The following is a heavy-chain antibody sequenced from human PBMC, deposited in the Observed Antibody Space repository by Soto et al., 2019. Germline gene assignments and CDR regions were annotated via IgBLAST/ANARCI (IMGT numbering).Heavy chain of an antibody. CDR3: ARYIYGQGFIS. Sequence: ASVKVSCKASGYTFTSYGISWVRQAPGQGLEWMGWIHANSGNTRYAQKLQGRVSMTRDTSISTVYMELSSLRAEDTAVYYCARYIYGQGFISWGQGALVTVSS. D-gene: IGHD5-18*01. CDR1: GYTFTSYG. J-gene: IGHJ5*02. V-gene: IGHV1-8*02. CDR2: IHANSGNT.